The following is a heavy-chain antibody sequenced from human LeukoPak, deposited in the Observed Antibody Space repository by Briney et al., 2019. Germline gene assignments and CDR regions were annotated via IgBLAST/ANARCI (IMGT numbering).Heavy chain of an antibody. CDR2: ISSSGSTT. CDR3: ARTPAPHTVTTTNWFDP. Sequence: GGSLTLSCAASGFTFSDYYMSWIRQAPGEGLEWVSYISSSGSTTYYADSVKGRFTISRDNAKNTLYLQMNSLRAEDTAVYYCARTPAPHTVTTTNWFDPWGQGTLVAVSS. V-gene: IGHV3-11*01. D-gene: IGHD4-11*01. CDR1: GFTFSDYY. J-gene: IGHJ5*02.